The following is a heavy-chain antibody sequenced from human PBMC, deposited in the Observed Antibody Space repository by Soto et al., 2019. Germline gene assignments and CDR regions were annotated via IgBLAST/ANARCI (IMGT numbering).Heavy chain of an antibody. CDR3: AFKGTLGSHY. CDR1: GFTFSGYA. J-gene: IGHJ4*01. CDR2: MSSSGDRP. Sequence: PGGSPRLSCAGSGFTFSGYAMAWLRQAPGKGLEWVSVMSSSGDRPGYGVAVKGRFTISRDNSKNMGYLQMNSLRGGDTAIYYCAFKGTLGSHYRGHGTPVTVSS. D-gene: IGHD3-10*01. V-gene: IGHV3-23*01.